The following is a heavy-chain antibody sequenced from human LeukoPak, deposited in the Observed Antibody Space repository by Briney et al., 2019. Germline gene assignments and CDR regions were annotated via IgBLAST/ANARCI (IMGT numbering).Heavy chain of an antibody. CDR3: AREVGGYDSSGFYCPFDY. D-gene: IGHD3-22*01. CDR2: TFYRSKWYN. Sequence: SQTLSLSCAISGDSVSRTSAASNWTRHYPSRGLGWLGRTFYRSKWYNDYAVSVKSRITINPDTSKNQFSLQLNSVTPEDTAVYYCAREVGGYDSSGFYCPFDYWGQGTLVTVSS. CDR1: GDSVSRTSAA. J-gene: IGHJ4*02. V-gene: IGHV6-1*01.